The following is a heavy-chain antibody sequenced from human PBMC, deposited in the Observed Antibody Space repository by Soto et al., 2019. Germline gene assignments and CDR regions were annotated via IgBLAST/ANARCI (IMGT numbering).Heavy chain of an antibody. V-gene: IGHV3-7*01. D-gene: IGHD2-21*01. CDR2: IKQDGSEK. CDR3: ASSYCSGDCYLDY. J-gene: IGHJ4*02. Sequence: HLVESGGGLVQPGGSLRLSCAASGFTFSSYWMSWVRQAPGKGLEWVANIKQDGSEKNYVDSVKGRFTISRNNAKNSVSLQINSLRAEDTAVYYCASSYCSGDCYLDYWGQGTLVTVSS. CDR1: GFTFSSYW.